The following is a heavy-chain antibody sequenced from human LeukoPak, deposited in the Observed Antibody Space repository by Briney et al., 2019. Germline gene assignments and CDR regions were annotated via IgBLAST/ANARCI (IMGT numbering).Heavy chain of an antibody. J-gene: IGHJ4*02. Sequence: GASVKVSCKASGYTFTSYYMHWVRQAPGQGLEWMGIINPSGGSTSYAQKFQGRVTMTRDTSASTVYMELSSLRSEDTAVYYCASDNDDPNPFDYWGQGTLVTVSS. V-gene: IGHV1-46*01. CDR2: INPSGGST. CDR3: ASDNDDPNPFDY. CDR1: GYTFTSYY. D-gene: IGHD2-8*01.